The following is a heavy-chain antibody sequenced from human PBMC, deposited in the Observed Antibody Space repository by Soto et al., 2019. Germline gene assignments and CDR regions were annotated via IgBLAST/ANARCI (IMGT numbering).Heavy chain of an antibody. CDR3: ATGDCSSNTSYLIDYSYAMDV. D-gene: IGHD2-2*01. J-gene: IGHJ6*02. CDR2: ITSSSKYI. CDR1: GLTFNIYS. Sequence: GGSLRLSCAASGLTFNIYSMNWVRHAPGGGLEWVSSITSSSKYIYYADSVKGRFTISRDKAENSLYLQMNNLRAEDTGVYYCATGDCSSNTSYLIDYSYAMDVWGQGTTVTVSS. V-gene: IGHV3-21*01.